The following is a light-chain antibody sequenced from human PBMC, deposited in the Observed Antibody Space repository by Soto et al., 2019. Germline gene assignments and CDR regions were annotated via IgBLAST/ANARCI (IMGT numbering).Light chain of an antibody. CDR2: EAS. V-gene: IGKV1-39*01. J-gene: IGKJ3*01. CDR1: QNINTY. CDR3: QQSSTAPFT. Sequence: DIPMTQSPSSLSASVGDRVTITCRASQNINTYLNWYQQKPGKAPKLLIFEASSLQSVVPSRFSGSGSRTDFTLTISSLQPEDFATYYCQQSSTAPFTFGPGTKVDIK.